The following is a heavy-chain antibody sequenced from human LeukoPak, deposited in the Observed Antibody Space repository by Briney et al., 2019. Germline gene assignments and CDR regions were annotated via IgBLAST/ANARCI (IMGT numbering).Heavy chain of an antibody. CDR3: ARDFPIVVVPAAMRDYYGMDV. J-gene: IGHJ6*04. Sequence: ASVKVSCKASGYTFTSYGISWVRQAPGQGLEWMGWISAYNGNTNYAQKLQGRVTMTTDTSTSTAYMELRSLRSEDTAVYYCARDFPIVVVPAAMRDYYGMDVWGKGTTVTVSS. CDR1: GYTFTSYG. V-gene: IGHV1-18*04. D-gene: IGHD2-2*01. CDR2: ISAYNGNT.